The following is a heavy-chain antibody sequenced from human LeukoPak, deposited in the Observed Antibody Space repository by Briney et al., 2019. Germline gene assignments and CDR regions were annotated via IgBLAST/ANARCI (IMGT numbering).Heavy chain of an antibody. D-gene: IGHD2-21*02. V-gene: IGHV4-59*11. CDR3: ASTTHTAHCGGDCYSGWFDP. CDR1: GGSISSHY. CDR2: IYYSGST. J-gene: IGHJ5*02. Sequence: SETLSLTCTVSGGSISSHYWSWIRQPPGKGLEWIGNIYYSGSTNNNPSLKSRVTISVDTSKNQFSLKLRSVTAADTAVYYCASTTHTAHCGGDCYSGWFDPWGHGTLVTVSS.